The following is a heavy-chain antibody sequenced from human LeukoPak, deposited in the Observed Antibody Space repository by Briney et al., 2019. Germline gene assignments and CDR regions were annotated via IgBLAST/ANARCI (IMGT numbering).Heavy chain of an antibody. CDR1: GYTFTRYY. CDR2: INPTSGAT. V-gene: IGHV1-46*01. Sequence: GASVKVSCKTSGYTFTRYYMQWVRQAPGHGLEWMGIINPTSGATDYAQKFQGRVTMTRDTSTSTVYMELSSLRSEDTAMYYCARLPYRDGVAQDYWGQGTLVTVSP. CDR3: ARLPYRDGVAQDY. J-gene: IGHJ4*02. D-gene: IGHD3-16*02.